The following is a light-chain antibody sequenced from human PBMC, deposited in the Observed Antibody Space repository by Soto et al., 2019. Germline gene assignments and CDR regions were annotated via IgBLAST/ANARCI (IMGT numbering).Light chain of an antibody. CDR3: ASWDDSLTGFV. V-gene: IGLV1-47*01. Sequence: QSVLTQPPSASGTPGQRVTISCSGSSSNIGHNYVSWYQQVPGSTPKLLIYRSDQRPTGVPDRFSGSKSGTPASLAIGGLRSEDEADYYCASWDDSLTGFVFGTGTKLTVL. CDR1: SSNIGHNY. J-gene: IGLJ1*01. CDR2: RSD.